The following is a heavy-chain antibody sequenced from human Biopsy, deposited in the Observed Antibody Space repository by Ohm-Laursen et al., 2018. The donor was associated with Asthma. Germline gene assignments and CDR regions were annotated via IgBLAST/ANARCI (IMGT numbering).Heavy chain of an antibody. D-gene: IGHD3-3*01. CDR2: SDHRGNT. CDR3: ARGPEWSGLDI. V-gene: IGHV4-34*01. J-gene: IGHJ6*02. CDR1: GLSSSAYY. Sequence: TLSLTCSMYGLSSSAYYWTWIRQTPGKGLEWIGESDHRGNTNTNATLKSRVTISKAKSANEFSLKMKSVTAAVTAIYYCARGPEWSGLDIWGQGTTVTVSS.